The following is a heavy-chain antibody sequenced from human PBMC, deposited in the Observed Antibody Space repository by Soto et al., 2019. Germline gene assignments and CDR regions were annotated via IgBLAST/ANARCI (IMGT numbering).Heavy chain of an antibody. Sequence: QVQLVESGGGVVQPGMSLSLSCADSGFTFSEYDMHWVRQAPGKGLEWVALISYLGTKTDYADSVKGRFTISRDTSNNTVHLQMNSLRPEDTAVYYCARSVAVAGLDYWGQGSLVTVSS. D-gene: IGHD6-19*01. CDR1: GFTFSEYD. V-gene: IGHV3-30*03. CDR3: ARSVAVAGLDY. J-gene: IGHJ4*02. CDR2: ISYLGTKT.